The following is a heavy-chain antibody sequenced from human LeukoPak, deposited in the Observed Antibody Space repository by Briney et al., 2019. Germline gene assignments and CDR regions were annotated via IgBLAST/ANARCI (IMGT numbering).Heavy chain of an antibody. CDR1: GGSISSSSYY. Sequence: PSETLSLTCTVSGGSISSSSYYWGWIRQPPGKGLEWIGSIYYSGSTYYNPSLKSRATISVDTSKNQFSLKLSSVTAADTAVYYCARHVRRDGYNHFDYWGQGTLVTVSS. CDR3: ARHVRRDGYNHFDY. V-gene: IGHV4-39*01. D-gene: IGHD5-24*01. CDR2: IYYSGST. J-gene: IGHJ4*02.